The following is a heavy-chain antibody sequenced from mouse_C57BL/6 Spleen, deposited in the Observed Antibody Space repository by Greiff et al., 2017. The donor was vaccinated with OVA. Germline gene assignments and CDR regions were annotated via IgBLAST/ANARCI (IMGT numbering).Heavy chain of an antibody. CDR2: IDPSDSYT. J-gene: IGHJ3*01. CDR1: GYTFTSYW. CDR3: AGNYYGNYEGFAY. V-gene: IGHV1-59*01. Sequence: QVQLKQPGAELVRPGTSVKLSCKASGYTFTSYWMHWVKQRPGQGLEWIGVIDPSDSYTNYNQKFKGKATLTVDTSSSTAYMQLSSLTSEDSAVYYCAGNYYGNYEGFAYWGQGTLVTVSA. D-gene: IGHD2-1*01.